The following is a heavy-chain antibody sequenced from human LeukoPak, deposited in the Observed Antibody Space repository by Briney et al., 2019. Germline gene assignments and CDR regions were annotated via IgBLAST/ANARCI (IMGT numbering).Heavy chain of an antibody. J-gene: IGHJ4*02. CDR2: ISYDGSHQ. D-gene: IGHD1-26*01. V-gene: IGHV3-30*01. Sequence: LSCXXSXXXFSXYAMXWVRQAPGKGLEWVAVISYDGSHQYSADSVKGRLTISRDNSRHTLFLQMNSLRPEDTAVYYCARARNGTLKYWGQGTLVTVSS. CDR3: ARARNGTLKY. CDR1: XXXFSXYA.